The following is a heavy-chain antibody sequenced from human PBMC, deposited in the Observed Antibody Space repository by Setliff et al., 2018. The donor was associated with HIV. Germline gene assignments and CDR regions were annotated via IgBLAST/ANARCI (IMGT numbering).Heavy chain of an antibody. V-gene: IGHV4-34*01. CDR2: INHSGST. J-gene: IGHJ4*02. Sequence: PSETLSLTCAVYGGSLSGYHWSWIRQSPEKGLGWIGEINHSGSTNYNPSLKSRVTMSVDTSKNQFSLKLSSVTAADTAVYYCARGGGYDRSGYYPFDYWGQGTPVTVS. CDR1: GGSLSGYH. D-gene: IGHD3-22*01. CDR3: ARGGGYDRSGYYPFDY.